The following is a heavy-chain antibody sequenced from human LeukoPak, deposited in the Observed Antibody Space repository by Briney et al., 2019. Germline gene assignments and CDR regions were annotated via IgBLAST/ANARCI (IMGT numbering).Heavy chain of an antibody. CDR1: SASISSSGHY. J-gene: IGHJ4*02. V-gene: IGHV4-39*01. Sequence: PSETLSLTCTVSSASISSSGHYWAWIRQPPGGGLDYIGTLSYSGSTYYNPSLKSRVTISVDTSKNQFFLKLNSVTAADTAIYYCAGQVAMPDFPDYWGQGALVTVSS. CDR3: AGQVAMPDFPDY. D-gene: IGHD2-2*01. CDR2: LSYSGST.